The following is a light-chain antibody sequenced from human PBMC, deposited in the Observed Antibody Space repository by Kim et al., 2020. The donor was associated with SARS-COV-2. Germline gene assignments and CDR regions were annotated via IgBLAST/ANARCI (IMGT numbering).Light chain of an antibody. CDR1: QGINKC. CDR3: QQYDNLPYT. CDR2: DVF. V-gene: IGKV1-33*01. J-gene: IGKJ2*01. Sequence: ASVGDRVTITYQAGQGINKCLHWSQQRPGKAPKRLITDVFNLEKGVPSRFSGSGSGTDFTFTISGLQPEDIATYCCQQYDNLPYTFGQGTKLEIK.